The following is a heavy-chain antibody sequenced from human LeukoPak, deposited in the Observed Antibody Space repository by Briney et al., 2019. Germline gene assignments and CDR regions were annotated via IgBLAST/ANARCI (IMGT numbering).Heavy chain of an antibody. Sequence: SETLSLTCTVSGGSISSYYWSWIRQPPGKGLEWIGYIYYSGSTNYNPSLKSRFTISVDTSKYQFSLKVSSVTAADTAVYYCARGGVAAAGYYHYYYMDVWGKGTTVTISS. CDR3: ARGGVAAAGYYHYYYMDV. CDR1: GGSISSYY. CDR2: IYYSGST. V-gene: IGHV4-59*01. J-gene: IGHJ6*03. D-gene: IGHD6-13*01.